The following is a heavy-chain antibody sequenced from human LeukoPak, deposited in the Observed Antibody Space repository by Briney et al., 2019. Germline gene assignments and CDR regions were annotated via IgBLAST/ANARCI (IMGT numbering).Heavy chain of an antibody. Sequence: GGSLRLSCAASGFTFSSYGMHWVRQAPGKGPEWVANINLDGSQKYYVDSVKGRFTISRDNAENSLYLQMNSLKAEDTAIYYCAREVGTPQAFDIWGQGTMVTVSS. CDR1: GFTFSSYG. CDR3: AREVGTPQAFDI. J-gene: IGHJ3*02. V-gene: IGHV3-7*01. D-gene: IGHD1-26*01. CDR2: INLDGSQK.